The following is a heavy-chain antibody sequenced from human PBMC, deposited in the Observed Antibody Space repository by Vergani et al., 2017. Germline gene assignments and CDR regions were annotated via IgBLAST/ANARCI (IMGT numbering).Heavy chain of an antibody. CDR1: GFTVSSNY. D-gene: IGHD3-22*01. Sequence: EVQLVESGGGLVQPGGSLRLSCAASGFTVSSNYMSWVRQAPGKGLEWVSVIYSGGSTDYADSVKGRFTISRDNSKNTLYLQMNSLRAEDTAVYYCARDFPPHYYDSSGYIYWGQGTLVTVSS. V-gene: IGHV3-66*02. CDR2: IYSGGST. CDR3: ARDFPPHYYDSSGYIY. J-gene: IGHJ4*02.